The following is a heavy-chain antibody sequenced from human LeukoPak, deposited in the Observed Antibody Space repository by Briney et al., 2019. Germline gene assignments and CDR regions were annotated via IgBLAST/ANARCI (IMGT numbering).Heavy chain of an antibody. V-gene: IGHV3-23*01. Sequence: GGSLRLSCAASGFTFSTYAMSWVRQAPGKGLVWVAAISGSGDNTYYADSVKGRFTISRDNSENTSYLQLNSLRAEDTAIYYCAKLGVASIRDSWGQGTLVTVSS. J-gene: IGHJ4*02. CDR2: ISGSGDNT. CDR3: AKLGVASIRDS. CDR1: GFTFSTYA. D-gene: IGHD5-12*01.